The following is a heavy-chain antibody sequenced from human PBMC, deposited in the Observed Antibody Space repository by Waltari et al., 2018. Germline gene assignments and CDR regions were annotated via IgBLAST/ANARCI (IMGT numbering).Heavy chain of an antibody. CDR3: AGAKNSDAFDI. J-gene: IGHJ3*02. Sequence: QLQLQESGPGLVKPSETLSLTCTVSGGSISSSSYYWGWIRQPPGKGLEWIGSIYYSGSTFYIPSLKCGITISVDTSKNQFSLKLSSVTAADTAVYYCAGAKNSDAFDIWGQGPMVTFSS. V-gene: IGHV4-39*07. CDR2: IYYSGST. CDR1: GGSISSSSYY.